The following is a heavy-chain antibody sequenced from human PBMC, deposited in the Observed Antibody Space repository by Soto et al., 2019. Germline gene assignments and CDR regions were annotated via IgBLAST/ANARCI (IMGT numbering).Heavy chain of an antibody. D-gene: IGHD3-22*01. J-gene: IGHJ4*02. CDR3: VRLVYDRRLNYLYFDY. CDR2: IFRDGMT. CDR1: GVSISSGNW. V-gene: IGHV4-4*02. Sequence: QVQLQESGPGLVKPSGTVSLTCDVSGVSISSGNWWSWVRQPPGKGLEWIGEIFRDGMTTYYPSLRGRATISVDTPKNRLSLRVTSANAAVTAIYYCVRLVYDRRLNYLYFDYWGRGALVTVSS.